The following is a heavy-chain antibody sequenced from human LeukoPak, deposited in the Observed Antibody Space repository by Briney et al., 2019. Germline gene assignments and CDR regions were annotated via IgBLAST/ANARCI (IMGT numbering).Heavy chain of an antibody. V-gene: IGHV3-9*01. CDR1: GFTFDDYA. Sequence: GGSLRLSCAASGFTFDDYAMHWVRQAPGKGLEWVSGISWNSGSIGYADSVKGRFTISRDNAKNSLYLQMNSLRAEDTAVYYCARGDRSAWFGELSDYWGQGTLVTVSS. D-gene: IGHD3-10*01. CDR2: ISWNSGSI. J-gene: IGHJ4*02. CDR3: ARGDRSAWFGELSDY.